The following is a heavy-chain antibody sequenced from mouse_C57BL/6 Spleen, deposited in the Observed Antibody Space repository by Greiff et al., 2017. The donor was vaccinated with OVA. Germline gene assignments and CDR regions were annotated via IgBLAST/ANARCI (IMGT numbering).Heavy chain of an antibody. Sequence: EVQGVESGGGLVQPGGSLKLSCAASGFTFSDYYMYWVRQTPEKRLEWVAYISNGGGSTYYPDTVKGRFTISRDNAKNTLYLQMSRLKSEDTAMYYCARQLAYYYAMDYWGQGTSVTVSS. CDR2: ISNGGGST. V-gene: IGHV5-12*01. CDR1: GFTFSDYY. J-gene: IGHJ4*01. CDR3: ARQLAYYYAMDY.